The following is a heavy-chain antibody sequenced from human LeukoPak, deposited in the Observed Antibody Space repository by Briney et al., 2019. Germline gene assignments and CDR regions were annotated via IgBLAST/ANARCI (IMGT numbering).Heavy chain of an antibody. CDR1: GFTVGSNY. CDR2: IYSGGST. V-gene: IGHV3-53*01. D-gene: IGHD3-22*01. CDR3: AKGKDSYFYMDV. Sequence: GGSLRLSCAASGFTVGSNYMSWVRQAPGKGLEWVSVIYSGGSTYYADSVKGRFTISRDNSKNTLYLQMNSLRAEDTAVYYCAKGKDSYFYMDVWGKGTTVTISS. J-gene: IGHJ6*03.